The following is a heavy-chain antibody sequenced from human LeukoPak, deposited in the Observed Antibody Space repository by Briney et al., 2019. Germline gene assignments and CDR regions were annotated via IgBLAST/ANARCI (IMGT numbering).Heavy chain of an antibody. CDR2: IYTSGST. CDR1: GGSISSYY. V-gene: IGHV4-4*07. CDR3: ARDIPTRDFVYYYYYGMDV. J-gene: IGHJ6*02. Sequence: SETLSLTCTVSGGSISSYYWSWFRQPAGKGLEWIGRIYTSGSTNYNPSLKSRVTMSVDTSKNQFSLKLSSVTAADTAVYYCARDIPTRDFVYYYYYGMDVWGQGTTVTVSS. D-gene: IGHD2-2*02.